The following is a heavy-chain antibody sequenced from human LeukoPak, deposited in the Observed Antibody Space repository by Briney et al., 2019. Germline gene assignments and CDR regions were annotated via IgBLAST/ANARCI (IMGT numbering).Heavy chain of an antibody. CDR3: ATYKNWVAGDV. Sequence: GGSLRLSCAASGFTFSSHWMDWVRQAPGKGLEWVANVNPDGSVKQYVDSVKGRFTVSRDNAKNSLFLQMNSLRLEDTAVYYCATYKNWVAGDVWGQGTTVSVSS. V-gene: IGHV3-7*01. D-gene: IGHD7-27*01. J-gene: IGHJ6*02. CDR2: VNPDGSVK. CDR1: GFTFSSHW.